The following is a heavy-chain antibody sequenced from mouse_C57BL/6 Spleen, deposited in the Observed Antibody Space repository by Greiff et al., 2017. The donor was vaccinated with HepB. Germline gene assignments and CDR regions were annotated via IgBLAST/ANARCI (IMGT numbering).Heavy chain of an antibody. CDR3: AIGGISRGYYAMDY. CDR2: IHPSDSDT. CDR1: GYTFTSYW. J-gene: IGHJ4*01. V-gene: IGHV1-74*01. Sequence: QVQLQQSGAELVKPGASVKVSCKASGYTFTSYWMHWVMQRPGQGLTWIGRIHPSDSDTNYNQKFKGKATLTVDKSSSTAYLQLSSLTSEYSAVYYCAIGGISRGYYAMDYWGRVTSVTVCS.